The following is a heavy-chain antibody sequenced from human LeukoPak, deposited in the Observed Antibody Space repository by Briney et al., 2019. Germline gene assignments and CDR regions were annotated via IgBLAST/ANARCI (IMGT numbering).Heavy chain of an antibody. CDR1: GYTFTSYY. D-gene: IGHD3-22*01. CDR3: ARSHNYYDSSGGNDY. J-gene: IGHJ4*02. V-gene: IGHV1-46*01. CDR2: INPSGGST. Sequence: ASVKVSFKASGYTFTSYYMHWVRQAPGQGLVWMGIINPSGGSTSYAQKFQGRVTMTRDTSTSTVYMELSSLRSEDTAMYYCARSHNYYDSSGGNDYWGQGTLVTVSS.